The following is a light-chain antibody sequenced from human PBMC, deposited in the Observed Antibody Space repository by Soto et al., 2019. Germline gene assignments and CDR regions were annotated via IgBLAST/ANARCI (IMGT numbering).Light chain of an antibody. Sequence: VLTQPPSASGTPGQRVTISCSGSSSNIGSNTVSWYQQLPGTAPKLLIYSNNRRPSGVPDRFSGSKSGTSASLAISGLQSEDEADYYCAAWDDSLNGVVFGGGTKLTVL. J-gene: IGLJ2*01. CDR1: SSNIGSNT. V-gene: IGLV1-44*01. CDR3: AAWDDSLNGVV. CDR2: SNN.